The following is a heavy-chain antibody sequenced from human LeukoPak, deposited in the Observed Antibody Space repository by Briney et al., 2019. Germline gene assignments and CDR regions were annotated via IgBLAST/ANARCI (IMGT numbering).Heavy chain of an antibody. V-gene: IGHV3-23*01. D-gene: IGHD3-3*01. CDR1: GFTFRSYA. CDR3: AKGRLFEVVPRRIAFDI. Sequence: GGSLRLSCAASGFTFRSYAMNWVRQAPGKGLEWVSSLSGSGGNTYYADSVKGRFTISRANSKNTLYLQIDILRADDTALYSCAKGRLFEVVPRRIAFDIWGQGTMVSVSS. CDR2: LSGSGGNT. J-gene: IGHJ3*02.